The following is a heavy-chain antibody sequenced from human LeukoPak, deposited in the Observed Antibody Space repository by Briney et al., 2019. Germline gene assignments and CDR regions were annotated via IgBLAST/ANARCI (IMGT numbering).Heavy chain of an antibody. J-gene: IGHJ4*02. CDR3: AKRYHSSSRTSYYFDY. Sequence: GGSLRLSCAASGFTFSTYAMSWVRQAPGKGLEWVSAIIDSGDSTFYADSVKGRFTISRDNSKNTLYLQMNSLRAEDTAVYYCAKRYHSSSRTSYYFDYWGQGTLVTVSS. CDR1: GFTFSTYA. D-gene: IGHD6-6*01. V-gene: IGHV3-23*01. CDR2: IIDSGDST.